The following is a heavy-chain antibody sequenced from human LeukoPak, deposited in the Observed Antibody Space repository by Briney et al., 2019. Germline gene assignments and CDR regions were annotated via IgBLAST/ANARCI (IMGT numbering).Heavy chain of an antibody. J-gene: IGHJ3*02. D-gene: IGHD3-9*01. Sequence: GGSLRLSCAASGFTFSSYGMHWVRQAPGKGLEWVAFIRYDGSNKYYADSVKGRFTISRDNSKNTLYLQMNSLRAEDTAVYYCAKDQREILTGFDAFDIWGQGTMVTVSS. CDR1: GFTFSSYG. CDR3: AKDQREILTGFDAFDI. V-gene: IGHV3-30*02. CDR2: IRYDGSNK.